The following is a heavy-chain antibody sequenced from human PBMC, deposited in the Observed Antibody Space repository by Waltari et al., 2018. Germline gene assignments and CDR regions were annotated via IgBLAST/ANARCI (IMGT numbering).Heavy chain of an antibody. D-gene: IGHD1-1*01. V-gene: IGHV1-69*05. J-gene: IGHJ6*02. CDR3: ARTLPPDNKSWHYYFGMDV. CDR1: GGTFANYA. CDR2: NIPMYNTS. Sequence: QVQLVQSGAEAKKPGSSVKVSCKSSGGTFANYAISWVREAPGQGGEWMGGNIPMYNTSNYAQKFEDRVTITKDESTTTAFMELSGLRFDDTAIYYCARTLPPDNKSWHYYFGMDVWGQGTTVTVSS.